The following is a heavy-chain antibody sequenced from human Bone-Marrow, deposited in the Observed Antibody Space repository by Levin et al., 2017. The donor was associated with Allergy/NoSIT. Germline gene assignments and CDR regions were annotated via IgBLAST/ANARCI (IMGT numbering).Heavy chain of an antibody. V-gene: IGHV3-30*03. Sequence: PGGSLRLSCAASGFTFSNFAMLWVRQAPDKGLDWVALISYDGINKYYPDSVKGRFTISRDNSKDTLYLQMNGLRVEDTALYYCAREDDYGDSNVGYWGQGALVTVSS. CDR1: GFTFSNFA. D-gene: IGHD4-17*01. CDR3: AREDDYGDSNVGY. CDR2: ISYDGINK. J-gene: IGHJ4*02.